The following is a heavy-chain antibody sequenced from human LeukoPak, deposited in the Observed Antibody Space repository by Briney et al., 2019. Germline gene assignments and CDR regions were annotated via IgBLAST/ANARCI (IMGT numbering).Heavy chain of an antibody. V-gene: IGHV4-59*08. CDR3: ARLGDGDYGGYFDY. CDR2: ISHSGST. J-gene: IGHJ4*02. CDR1: VGSISSYY. D-gene: IGHD4/OR15-4a*01. Sequence: PSETLSLTCTVSVGSISSYYWSWIPQSPGKGLEWIGHISHSGSTKDSSSLKSRAIISSDTSKNQFSLELSSVTAADTALYYCARLGDGDYGGYFDYWGQGTLVTASS.